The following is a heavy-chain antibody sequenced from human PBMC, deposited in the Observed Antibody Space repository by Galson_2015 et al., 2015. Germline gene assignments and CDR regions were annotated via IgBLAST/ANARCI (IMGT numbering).Heavy chain of an antibody. D-gene: IGHD6-19*01. J-gene: IGHJ4*02. V-gene: IGHV3-23*01. CDR1: GFTFSSYA. CDR3: AKDSSGWAELQGDY. Sequence: SLRLSCAASGFTFSSYAMGWVRQAPGKGLEWVSAISGSGGSTYYADSVKGRFTISRDNSKNTLYLQMNSLRAEDTAVYYCAKDSSGWAELQGDYWGQGTLVTVSS. CDR2: ISGSGGST.